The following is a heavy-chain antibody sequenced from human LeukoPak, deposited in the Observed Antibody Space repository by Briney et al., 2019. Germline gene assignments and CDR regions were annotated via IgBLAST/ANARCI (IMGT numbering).Heavy chain of an antibody. Sequence: GGSLRLSCAASGFTFSGYAMSWVRQAPGKGPEWVSDISGSGGSTKYADSVKGRFTISRDNSKKTLYLRMNSLRAEDTALYYCARDGRMRVGGDGISGTTGLDNWGQGTLVTVSS. CDR1: GFTFSGYA. J-gene: IGHJ4*02. V-gene: IGHV3-23*01. CDR3: ARDGRMRVGGDGISGTTGLDN. CDR2: ISGSGGST. D-gene: IGHD1-7*01.